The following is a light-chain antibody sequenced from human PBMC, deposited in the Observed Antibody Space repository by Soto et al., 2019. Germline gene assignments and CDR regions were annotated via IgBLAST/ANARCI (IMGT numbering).Light chain of an antibody. Sequence: EIVLTQSPATLSLSPEETATLSCRASQSVRNYLAWYQQKPGQAPRLLIYDASNRATGIPARFSGSGSGTDFTLTISSLEPEDFAVYYCQQRNIWPPVTFGQVTRLAI. CDR3: QQRNIWPPVT. J-gene: IGKJ5*01. CDR1: QSVRNY. V-gene: IGKV3-11*01. CDR2: DAS.